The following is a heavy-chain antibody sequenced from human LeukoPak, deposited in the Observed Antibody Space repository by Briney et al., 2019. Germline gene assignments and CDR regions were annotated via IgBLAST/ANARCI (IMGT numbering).Heavy chain of an antibody. J-gene: IGHJ4*02. D-gene: IGHD3-22*01. CDR2: ISSVNT. CDR1: GFTFSSYA. Sequence: PGGSLSLSCAASGFTFSSYAMSWVRQAPGKGLEWVSLISSVNTYYTDSVKGRFTISRDFSKNTLFLQMNSLRAEDTAVYYCAKRGETYHYDTSGNYVHYFDSWGQGTLVTVSS. CDR3: AKRGETYHYDTSGNYVHYFDS. V-gene: IGHV3-23*01.